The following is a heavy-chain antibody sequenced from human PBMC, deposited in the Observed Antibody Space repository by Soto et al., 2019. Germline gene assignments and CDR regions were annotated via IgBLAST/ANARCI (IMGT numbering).Heavy chain of an antibody. J-gene: IGHJ5*02. D-gene: IGHD2-2*01. CDR2: IYHSGST. CDR1: GGSISSGGYS. V-gene: IGHV4-30-2*01. CDR3: ARGSAAISYNWFDP. Sequence: SETLSLTCSVSGGSISSGGYSCSWIRQPPGKGLEWIGYIYHSGSTYYNPSLKSRVTISVDRSKNQFSLKLSSVTAADTAVYYCARGSAAISYNWFDPWGQGTLVTVSS.